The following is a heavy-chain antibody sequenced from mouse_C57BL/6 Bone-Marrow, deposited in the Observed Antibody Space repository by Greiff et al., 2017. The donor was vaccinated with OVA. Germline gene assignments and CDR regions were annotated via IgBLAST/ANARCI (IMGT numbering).Heavy chain of an antibody. CDR2: ISPNSDNSAT. CDR1: GYTFTNYW. J-gene: IGHJ4*01. CDR3: AGLYDSAMDY. V-gene: IGHV6-3*01. Sequence: EVQLQQSGGGLVQPGASMKLSCVASGYTFTNYWMNWVRQSPEKGLEWVAQISPNSDNSATHYAVSVKGRFTISRDDSKSSVYLQKNDLAAYDTGIYYCAGLYDSAMDYWGQGTSVTVSS. D-gene: IGHD2-3*01.